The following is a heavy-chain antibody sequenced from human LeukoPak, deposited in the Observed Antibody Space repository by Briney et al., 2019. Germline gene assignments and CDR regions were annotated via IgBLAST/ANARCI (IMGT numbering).Heavy chain of an antibody. J-gene: IGHJ4*02. CDR3: ARRAGAYSHPYDY. D-gene: IGHD4/OR15-4a*01. CDR1: GLTVISNS. V-gene: IGHV3-53*01. Sequence: GGSLRLSCAASGLTVISNSMSWVRQAPGKGLEWVSFIYSGGSTYYADSVKGRFTISRDNSKNTLYLQMNSLRADDTAVYYCARRAGAYSHPYDYWGQGTLVTVSS. CDR2: IYSGGST.